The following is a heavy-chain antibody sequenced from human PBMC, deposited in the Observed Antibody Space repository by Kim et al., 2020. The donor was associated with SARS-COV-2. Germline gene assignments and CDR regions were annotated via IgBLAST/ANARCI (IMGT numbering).Heavy chain of an antibody. CDR3: ARRGGDIVVVGHWFDP. J-gene: IGHJ5*02. D-gene: IGHD2-15*01. V-gene: IGHV4-39*01. Sequence: SLKSRVTISVDTSKNQFSLKLSSVTAADTAVYYCARRGGDIVVVGHWFDPWGQGTLVTVSS.